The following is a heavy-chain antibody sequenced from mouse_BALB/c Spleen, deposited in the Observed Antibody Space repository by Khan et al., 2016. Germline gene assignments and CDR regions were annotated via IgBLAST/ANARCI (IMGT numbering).Heavy chain of an antibody. CDR3: ERLRLRRETFAY. CDR1: GYTFTSYT. D-gene: IGHD2-4*01. Sequence: QVQLQQSAAELARPGASVKMSCKASGYTFTSYTMHWVKQRPGQGLEWIGYINPSSGYTEYNQKFKDKTTLTADKSSSTAYMQLSSLTSEDSAVYYCERLRLRRETFAYWGQGTLVTVSA. CDR2: INPSSGYT. J-gene: IGHJ3*01. V-gene: IGHV1-4*02.